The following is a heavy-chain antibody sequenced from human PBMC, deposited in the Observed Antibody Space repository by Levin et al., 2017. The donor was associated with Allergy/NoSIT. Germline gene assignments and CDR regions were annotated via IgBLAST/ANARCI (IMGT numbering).Heavy chain of an antibody. CDR2: ISSSSSYI. V-gene: IGHV3-21*01. J-gene: IGHJ6*02. CDR1: GFTFSSSS. Sequence: LSLTCAASGFTFSSSSMNWVRQAPGKGLEWVSSISSSSSYIYYADSVKGRFTISRDNAKNSLYLQMNSLRAEDTAVYYCARDHCGGDCYLYYYYYGMDVWGQGTTVTVSS. CDR3: ARDHCGGDCYLYYYYYGMDV. D-gene: IGHD2-21*02.